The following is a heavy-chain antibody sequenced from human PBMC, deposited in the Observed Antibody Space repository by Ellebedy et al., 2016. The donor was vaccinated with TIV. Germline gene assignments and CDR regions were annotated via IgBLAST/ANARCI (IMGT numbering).Heavy chain of an antibody. J-gene: IGHJ3*02. CDR3: ARARGVVGDGFEI. CDR1: GGSISSGGHY. CDR2: IYYSGST. V-gene: IGHV4-31*03. Sequence: LRLSCTVSGGSISSGGHYWSWIRQHPGKGLEWIGYIYYSGSTDYNPSLKSRVTISVDTSKNQFSLKLSSVTAADTAVYYCARARGVVGDGFEIWGQGTMVTVSS. D-gene: IGHD3-22*01.